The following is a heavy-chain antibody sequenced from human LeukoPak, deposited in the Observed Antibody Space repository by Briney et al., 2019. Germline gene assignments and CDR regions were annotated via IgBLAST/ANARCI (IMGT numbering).Heavy chain of an antibody. J-gene: IGHJ4*02. CDR1: GGSISSSNW. Sequence: SETLSLTCAVSGGSISSSNWWSWVRQHPGKGLEWIGYIYYSGSTYYNPSLKSRVTISVDTSKNQFSLKLSSVTAADTAVYYCARGEMATIFDYWGQGTLVTVSS. D-gene: IGHD5-24*01. V-gene: IGHV4-31*11. CDR3: ARGEMATIFDY. CDR2: IYYSGST.